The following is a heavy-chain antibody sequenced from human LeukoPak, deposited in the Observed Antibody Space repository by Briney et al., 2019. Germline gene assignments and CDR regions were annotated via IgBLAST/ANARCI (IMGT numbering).Heavy chain of an antibody. J-gene: IGHJ3*02. Sequence: GESLKISCKASGYTFTSNWIGWLRQMPGKDLEWMGIFYPGDSDIRYSPSFQGQVTISADNSITTAYLQWSSLKASDTAMYYCARQPTNDFDILTGYYNAFDIWGQGTMVTVPS. CDR2: FYPGDSDI. V-gene: IGHV5-51*01. CDR3: ARQPTNDFDILTGYYNAFDI. D-gene: IGHD3-9*01. CDR1: GYTFTSNW.